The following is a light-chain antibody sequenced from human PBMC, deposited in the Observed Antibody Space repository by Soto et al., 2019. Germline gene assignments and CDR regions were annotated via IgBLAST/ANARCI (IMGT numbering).Light chain of an antibody. CDR1: QSVSIN. V-gene: IGKV3-15*01. Sequence: EIVMTQSPATLSVSPGERATLSCRASQSVSINLAWYQQKPGQAPRLLIYDASTRATGIPARFSGSGSGTEFTLTISSQQSEDFAVYYYQQYNNWPPITFGQGTRLEI. CDR2: DAS. J-gene: IGKJ5*01. CDR3: QQYNNWPPIT.